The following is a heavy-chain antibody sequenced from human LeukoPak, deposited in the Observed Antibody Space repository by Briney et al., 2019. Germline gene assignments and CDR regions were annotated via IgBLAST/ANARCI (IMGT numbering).Heavy chain of an antibody. J-gene: IGHJ4*02. CDR2: MNPNSGNT. CDR1: GYTFTSYD. CDR3: ARALSLYYDIVQ. Sequence: ASVKASCKASGYTFTSYDINWVRQATGQGLEWMGWMNPNSGNTGYAQKFQGRVTMTRNTSISTAYMELSSLRSEDTAVYYCARALSLYYDIVQWGQGTLVTVSS. D-gene: IGHD3-9*01. V-gene: IGHV1-8*01.